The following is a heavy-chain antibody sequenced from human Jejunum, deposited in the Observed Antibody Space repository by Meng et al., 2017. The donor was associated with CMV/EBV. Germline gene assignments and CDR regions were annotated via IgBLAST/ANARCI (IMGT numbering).Heavy chain of an antibody. D-gene: IGHD6-19*01. CDR1: YG. J-gene: IGHJ6*02. Sequence: YGMHWVRQTPGKGLEWLTVIWYDGSNTYYADSVKGRFIISRDNSRNTLYLQMNSLTVEDTAVYYCARGGGGWSSSDYYHYHGLDVWGQGTTVTVSS. CDR2: IWYDGSNT. CDR3: ARGGGGWSSSDYYHYHGLDV. V-gene: IGHV3-33*01.